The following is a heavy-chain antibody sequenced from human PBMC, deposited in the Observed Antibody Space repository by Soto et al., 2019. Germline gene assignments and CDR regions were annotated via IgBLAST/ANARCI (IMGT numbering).Heavy chain of an antibody. CDR2: IWYDGSNK. V-gene: IGHV3-33*01. J-gene: IGHJ4*02. CDR1: GFTFSSYG. CDR3: ARDCAGYSGGWYQRGGFDY. Sequence: QVQLVESGGGVVQPGRSLRLSCAASGFTFSSYGMHWVRQAPGKGLEWVAVIWYDGSNKYYADSVKGRFTTSRDNSKNTMYLQMNRLRAEETAVYYCARDCAGYSGGWYQRGGFDYWGQGTLVTVSS. D-gene: IGHD6-19*01.